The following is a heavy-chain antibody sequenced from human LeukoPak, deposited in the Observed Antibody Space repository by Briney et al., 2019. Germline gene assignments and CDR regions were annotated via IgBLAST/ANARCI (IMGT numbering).Heavy chain of an antibody. CDR2: INSNGGST. J-gene: IGHJ4*02. CDR1: GFTFSSYG. CDR3: VKSGYSSSSDVDY. V-gene: IGHV3-64D*09. D-gene: IGHD5-12*01. Sequence: PGRSLRLSCAASGFTFSSYGMHWVRQAPGKGLQFLSSINSNGGSTYYADSVKGRFTISRDNSKSKLYLQMNRLRSEDTAVYYCVKSGYSSSSDVDYWGQGTLVTVSS.